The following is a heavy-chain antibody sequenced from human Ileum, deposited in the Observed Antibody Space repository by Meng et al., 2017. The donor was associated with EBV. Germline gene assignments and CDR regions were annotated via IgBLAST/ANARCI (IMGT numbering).Heavy chain of an antibody. CDR2: ISTYNGDT. V-gene: IGHV1-18*01. J-gene: IGHJ4*02. D-gene: IGHD3-10*01. CDR3: ARDPSNSAGRRTYFDY. CDR1: GYIFSSHA. Sequence: QVQVVQCGDEVKKPGAAVKVCCKTSGYIFSSHAISWLRQAPGQGLEWMGWISTYNGDTNYEQKLQDRVTITTDTSTSTAYMELRSLRSDDTAMYYCARDPSNSAGRRTYFDYWGQGTLVTVSS.